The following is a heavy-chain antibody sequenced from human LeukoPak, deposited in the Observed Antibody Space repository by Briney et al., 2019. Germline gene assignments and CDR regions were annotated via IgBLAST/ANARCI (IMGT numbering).Heavy chain of an antibody. Sequence: KPSETLSLTCTVSGGSISSSSYYWGWIRQPPGKGLEWIGSIYYSGSTYYNPSLKSRVTISVDTSKNQFSLKLSSVTAADTAVYYCATMTTVTTGPMGYWGQGTLVTVSS. J-gene: IGHJ4*02. CDR1: GGSISSSSYY. CDR3: ATMTTVTTGPMGY. V-gene: IGHV4-39*07. CDR2: IYYSGST. D-gene: IGHD4-17*01.